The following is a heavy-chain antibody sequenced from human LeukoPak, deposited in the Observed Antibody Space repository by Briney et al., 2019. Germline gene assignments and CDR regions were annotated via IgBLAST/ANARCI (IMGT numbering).Heavy chain of an antibody. J-gene: IGHJ4*02. CDR3: ARGRWLQCFDY. V-gene: IGHV4-59*01. D-gene: IGHD5-24*01. CDR1: GGSISSYY. CDR2: IYYSGST. Sequence: SETLSLTCTVSGGSISSYYWSWLRQPPGKGLEWIGYIYYSGSTNYNPSLKSRVTISVDTSKNQFSLKLSSVTAADTAVYYCARGRWLQCFDYWGQGTLVTVSS.